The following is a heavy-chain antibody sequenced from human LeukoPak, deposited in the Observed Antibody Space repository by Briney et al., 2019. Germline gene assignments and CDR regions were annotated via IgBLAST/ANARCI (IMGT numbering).Heavy chain of an antibody. V-gene: IGHV3-30*18. CDR1: GFTFSSYG. D-gene: IGHD5-24*01. J-gene: IGHJ4*02. Sequence: PGRSLRLSCAASGFTFSSYGMHWVRQAPGKGLEWVAVISYDGSNKYYADSVKGRFTISRDNSKNTLYLQMNSLRAKDTAVYYCAKERRWLPFDYWGQGTLVTVSS. CDR2: ISYDGSNK. CDR3: AKERRWLPFDY.